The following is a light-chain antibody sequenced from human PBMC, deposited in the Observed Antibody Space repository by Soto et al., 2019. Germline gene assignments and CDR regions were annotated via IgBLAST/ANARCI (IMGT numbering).Light chain of an antibody. Sequence: QSALTQPPSASGSPGQSVTISCTGTSSDVGGYKFVSWYQQHPGIAPKLMIYEVSNRPSGVSNRFSGSKSGNTASLTISGLQTEDEADYYCTSYTSTTTLVFGGGTKVTVL. CDR2: EVS. J-gene: IGLJ2*01. V-gene: IGLV2-14*01. CDR3: TSYTSTTTLV. CDR1: SSDVGGYKF.